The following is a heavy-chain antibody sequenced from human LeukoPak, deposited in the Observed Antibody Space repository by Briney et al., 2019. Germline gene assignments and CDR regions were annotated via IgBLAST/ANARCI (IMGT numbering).Heavy chain of an antibody. CDR3: ARVGLRFLSRGPPANFDF. J-gene: IGHJ4*02. V-gene: IGHV3-66*02. CDR1: GFTVRSNY. CDR2: IYSGGST. Sequence: GGSLRLSCAASGFTVRSNYMSWVRQAPGKGLEGVSVIYSGGSTYYADSVKGRFTISRNNSKNTLYLQMNSLRAEDTAVYYCARVGLRFLSRGPPANFDFGGQGTLVTVSS. D-gene: IGHD3-3*01.